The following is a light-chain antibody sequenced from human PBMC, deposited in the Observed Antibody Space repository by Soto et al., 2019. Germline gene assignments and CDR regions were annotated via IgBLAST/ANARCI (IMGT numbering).Light chain of an antibody. CDR1: SSDVGSTFNY. CDR3: SAYSTGSTPVL. V-gene: IGLV2-14*03. CDR2: DVN. J-gene: IGLJ3*02. Sequence: QSALTQPASVSGSPGQSITISCTGTSSDVGSTFNYVSWYQHHPGKAPRLIMSDVNHRPSGVSDRFSGSKSGNTASLTISGLQDEDEGHYFCSAYSTGSTPVLFGGGTKVTVL.